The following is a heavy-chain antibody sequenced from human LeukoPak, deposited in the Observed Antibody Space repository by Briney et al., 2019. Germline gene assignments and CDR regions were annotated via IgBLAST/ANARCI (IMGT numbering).Heavy chain of an antibody. CDR3: ARGMTVAGTYFDY. CDR1: GFSFSSDN. CDR2: ISSSSSTI. D-gene: IGHD6-19*01. V-gene: IGHV3-48*02. J-gene: IGHJ4*02. Sequence: GGSLRLSCAASGFSFSSDNMNWVRQAPGKGLEWVSYISSSSSTIYYTDSVKSRFTISRDNAKNSLYLQMNSLRDEDTAVYYCARGMTVAGTYFDYWGQGTLVTVSS.